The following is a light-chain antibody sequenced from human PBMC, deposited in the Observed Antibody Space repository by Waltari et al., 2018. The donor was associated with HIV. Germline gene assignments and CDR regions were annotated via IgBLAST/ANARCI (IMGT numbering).Light chain of an antibody. Sequence: QSALTQPRSVSGSPGQSVTISCTGTRSDVGGYNYVSWYQQTPGKAPIFIIYDVTKRPAGVTDRFSGSKSGNTASLTISGLQAEDEADYYCCSYAGNYPVLFGGGTKLTVL. CDR3: CSYAGNYPVL. CDR1: RSDVGGYNY. CDR2: DVT. V-gene: IGLV2-11*01. J-gene: IGLJ3*02.